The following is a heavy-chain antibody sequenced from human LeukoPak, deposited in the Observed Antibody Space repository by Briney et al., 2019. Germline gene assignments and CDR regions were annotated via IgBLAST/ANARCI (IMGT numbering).Heavy chain of an antibody. V-gene: IGHV3-53*01. Sequence: GGSLRLSCVASEFNARYTYMTWVRQAPGKGLEWISVIYRGGYTDYADSVKGRFTIPSDNPKRTLYLQMNSLSAEDTATYYCAIGSTVFHARRWGQGTRVTVSS. CDR3: AIGSTVFHARR. D-gene: IGHD4-17*01. J-gene: IGHJ4*02. CDR2: IYRGGYT. CDR1: EFNARYTY.